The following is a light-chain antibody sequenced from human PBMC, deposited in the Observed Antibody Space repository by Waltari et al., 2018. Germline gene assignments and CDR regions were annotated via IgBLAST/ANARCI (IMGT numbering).Light chain of an antibody. CDR3: GKWASSLSAKV. CDR1: TSNIGNHY. Sequence: QPVLTQPPSVSAAPGPKVTISCPGSTSNIGNHYVSWYQQLPGTAPNLLIYQNNRRPTGSPDRFAGSKSGTSATLGMTGLQAGGEADYYCGKWASSLSAKVFGGGTKLTVL. CDR2: QNN. V-gene: IGLV1-51*01. J-gene: IGLJ2*01.